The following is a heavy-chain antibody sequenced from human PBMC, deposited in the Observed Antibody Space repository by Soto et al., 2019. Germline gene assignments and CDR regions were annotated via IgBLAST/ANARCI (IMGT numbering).Heavy chain of an antibody. J-gene: IGHJ5*02. V-gene: IGHV4-39*01. CDR2: IYYSGST. CDR3: ARHGEGRRGYALDP. CDR1: GGSISSSSYY. Sequence: PSETLSLTCTVSGGSISSSSYYWGWIRQPPGKGLEWIGSIYYSGSTNYNPSLKSRVTISVDTSKNQFSLKLSSVTAADTAVYYCARHGEGRRGYALDPWGQGTLVTVSS. D-gene: IGHD6-25*01.